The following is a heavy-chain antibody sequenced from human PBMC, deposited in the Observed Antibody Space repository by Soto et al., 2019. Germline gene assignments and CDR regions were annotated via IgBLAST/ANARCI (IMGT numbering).Heavy chain of an antibody. J-gene: IGHJ6*02. CDR3: AKDIKSTGWYFGLGL. Sequence: SLRLSCAASGFTFDDHAMHWVRQGPGKGLEWVSGISWNSGTIVYADSVKGRFTISRDNTKNSLYLQMDSLRREDTALYYCAKDIKSTGWYFGLGLWGQGTTVTVSS. V-gene: IGHV3-9*01. CDR2: ISWNSGTI. D-gene: IGHD6-19*01. CDR1: GFTFDDHA.